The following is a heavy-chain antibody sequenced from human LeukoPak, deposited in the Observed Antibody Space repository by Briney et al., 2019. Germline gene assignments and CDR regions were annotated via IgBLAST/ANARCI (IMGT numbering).Heavy chain of an antibody. V-gene: IGHV4-34*01. D-gene: IGHD5-12*01. J-gene: IGHJ4*02. CDR2: INHSGST. Sequence: PSETLSLTCAVYGGSFSGYYWSWIRQPPGKGLEWIGEINHSGSTNYNPSLKSRVTISVDTSKNQFSLKLSSVTAADTAVYYCARVGASGYVFDYWGQGTLVTVSS. CDR3: ARVGASGYVFDY. CDR1: GGSFSGYY.